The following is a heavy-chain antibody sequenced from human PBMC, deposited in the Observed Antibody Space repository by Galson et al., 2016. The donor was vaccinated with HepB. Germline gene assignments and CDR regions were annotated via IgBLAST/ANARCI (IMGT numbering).Heavy chain of an antibody. CDR2: IHHSGST. CDR1: GASISGSEYY. CDR3: ARDYIMMTVTWGPDY. Sequence: SETLSLTCTVSGASISGSEYYWGWIRQPPGRGLEWIGSIHHSGSTYHNPSLKSRVTMSLDTSKNQASLKLYFVTAADTAVYYCARDYIMMTVTWGPDYWGQGTLVSVSS. V-gene: IGHV4-39*02. J-gene: IGHJ4*02. D-gene: IGHD4-17*01.